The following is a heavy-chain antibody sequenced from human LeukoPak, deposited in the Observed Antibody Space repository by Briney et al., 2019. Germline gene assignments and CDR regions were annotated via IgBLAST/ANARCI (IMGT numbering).Heavy chain of an antibody. CDR1: GYTFTDYY. V-gene: IGHV1-2*02. CDR3: ARRYFDWLLDY. Sequence: ASVKVSCKTSGYTFTDYYIHRVRQAPGQGLEWMGWINPNIGGTYYAQKFRGRVAMTRDTSISTAYMELSSLRSDDTAAYYCARRYFDWLLDYWGQGALVSVS. D-gene: IGHD3-9*01. CDR2: INPNIGGT. J-gene: IGHJ4*02.